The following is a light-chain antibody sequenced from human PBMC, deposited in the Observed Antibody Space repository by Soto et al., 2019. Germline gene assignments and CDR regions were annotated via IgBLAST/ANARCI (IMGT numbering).Light chain of an antibody. CDR3: LQYFTYPFT. J-gene: IGKJ4*01. CDR2: GGS. CDR1: QRVGGG. V-gene: IGKV1-5*03. Sequence: DIQMTQSPSTLSASVGDRVTITCRASQRVGGGLVWYQQKPGKAPKILIYGGSSLESGVPSRFSGSGSGAEFTLTIDSLQPDDFATYYCLQYFTYPFTFGGGIKVEIK.